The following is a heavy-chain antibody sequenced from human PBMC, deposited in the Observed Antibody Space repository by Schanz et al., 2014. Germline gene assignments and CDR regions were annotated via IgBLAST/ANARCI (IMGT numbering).Heavy chain of an antibody. D-gene: IGHD5-18*01. CDR1: GLNFDYYG. J-gene: IGHJ1*01. CDR2: IGYDGSEK. V-gene: IGHV3-33*06. Sequence: QVQLVESGGGVVQPGRSLRLSCATSGLNFDYYGMNWVRQAPGKGLEWVANIGYDGSEKYYVDSVKGRFTISRDNSKDTLYLQMNNLRAEDAAVYFCAKESEIVVVVDTSMSGDFHHWGQGTLXTVSS. CDR3: AKESEIVVVVDTSMSGDFHH.